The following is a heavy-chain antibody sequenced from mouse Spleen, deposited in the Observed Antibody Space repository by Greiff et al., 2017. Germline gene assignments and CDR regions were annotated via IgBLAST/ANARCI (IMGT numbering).Heavy chain of an antibody. CDR3: ARQGIYYGNYGWYFDV. CDR2: ISSGGGNT. D-gene: IGHD2-1*01. V-gene: IGHV5-9-3*01. Sequence: EVQGVESGGGLVKLGGSLKLSCAASGFTFSSYAMSWVRQTPEKRLEWVATISSGGGNTYYPDSVKGRFTISRDNAKNTLYLQMSSLKSEDTAMYYCARQGIYYGNYGWYFDVWGAGTTVTVSS. CDR1: GFTFSSYA. J-gene: IGHJ1*01.